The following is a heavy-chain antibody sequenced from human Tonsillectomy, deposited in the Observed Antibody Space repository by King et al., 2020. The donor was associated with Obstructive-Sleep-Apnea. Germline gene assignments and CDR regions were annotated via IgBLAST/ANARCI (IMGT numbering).Heavy chain of an antibody. CDR3: ARLPGASGWRDY. CDR2: IYYTGRT. J-gene: IGHJ4*02. Sequence: VQLQESGPGLVKPSETLSLTCTVSGGSISSYYWSWIRQPPGKGLEWIGDIYYTGRTICNPSLRSRVTVSLDTSKSQFSLRLPSVTAADTAVYYCARLPGASGWRDYWGQGTLVTVSS. D-gene: IGHD6-19*01. V-gene: IGHV4-59*12. CDR1: GGSISSYY.